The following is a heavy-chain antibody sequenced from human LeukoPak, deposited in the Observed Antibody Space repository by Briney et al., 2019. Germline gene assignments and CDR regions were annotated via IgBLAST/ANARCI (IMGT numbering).Heavy chain of an antibody. Sequence: GGSLRLSCAASGITFSSYGMHWVRQAPGKGLEWVAVISYDGSNKYYADSVKGRFTISRDNSKNTLYLQMNSLRAEDTAVYYCGRDGLTGTTEIDYWGQGTLVTVSS. CDR3: GRDGLTGTTEIDY. V-gene: IGHV3-30*12. D-gene: IGHD1-7*01. J-gene: IGHJ4*02. CDR1: GITFSSYG. CDR2: ISYDGSNK.